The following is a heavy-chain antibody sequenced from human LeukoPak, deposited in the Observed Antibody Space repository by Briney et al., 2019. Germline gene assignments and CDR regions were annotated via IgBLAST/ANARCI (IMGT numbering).Heavy chain of an antibody. Sequence: SETLSLTCIVSGGSISGFYWSWIRQPAGKGLEWIGRIYTSGINNYNPSLKRRVTMSVDTSKNQFSLRLSSVTAADTAVYYCARDSISRGFDYWGQGTLVTVSS. D-gene: IGHD3-10*01. CDR1: GGSISGFY. V-gene: IGHV4-4*07. J-gene: IGHJ4*02. CDR2: IYTSGIN. CDR3: ARDSISRGFDY.